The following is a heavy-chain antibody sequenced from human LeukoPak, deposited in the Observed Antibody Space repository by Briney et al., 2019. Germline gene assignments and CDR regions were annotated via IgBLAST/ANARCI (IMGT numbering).Heavy chain of an antibody. CDR1: GGSISSSYYY. CDR2: IYSSGST. J-gene: IGHJ5*02. Sequence: SETLSLTCTVSGGSISSSYYYWGWIRQPPGKGLEWIGSIYSSGSTYYNPSLKSRVTISVDTSKNQFSLKLSSVTAADTAVYYCARTFTIFGVATQIDPWGQGTLVTVSS. D-gene: IGHD3-3*01. V-gene: IGHV4-39*07. CDR3: ARTFTIFGVATQIDP.